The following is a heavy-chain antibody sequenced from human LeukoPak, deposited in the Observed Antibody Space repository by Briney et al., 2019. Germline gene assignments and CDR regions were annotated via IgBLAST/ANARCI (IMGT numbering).Heavy chain of an antibody. Sequence: PGGSLRLSCVDSGFTISTYGMSWVRQGPGEGLEWVSVVCVRVHTTHYADSVKGRFFISRDNSQRTLHLEMSSVRGEGTVLYYCATDSFIVVRGVGSDHGFAVWGPGTMVTASS. CDR2: VCVRVHTT. J-gene: IGHJ3*01. CDR1: GFTISTYG. CDR3: ATDSFIVVRGVGSDHGFAV. D-gene: IGHD3-10*01. V-gene: IGHV3-23*01.